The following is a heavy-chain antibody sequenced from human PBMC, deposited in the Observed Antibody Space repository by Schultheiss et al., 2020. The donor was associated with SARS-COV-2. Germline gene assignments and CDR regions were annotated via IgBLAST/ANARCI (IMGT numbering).Heavy chain of an antibody. Sequence: SETLSLTCTVSGGSISSYYWSWIRQPPGKGLEWIGSIYYSGSTNYNPSLKSRVTISVDTSKNQFSLKLSSVTAADTAVYYCAREGSSGYRRFDPWGQGTLVTVSS. CDR2: IYYSGST. CDR1: GGSISSYY. D-gene: IGHD3-22*01. V-gene: IGHV4-59*01. J-gene: IGHJ5*02. CDR3: AREGSSGYRRFDP.